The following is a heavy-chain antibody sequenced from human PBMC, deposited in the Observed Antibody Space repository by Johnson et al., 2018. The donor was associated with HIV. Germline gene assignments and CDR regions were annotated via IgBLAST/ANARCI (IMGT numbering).Heavy chain of an antibody. V-gene: IGHV3-30-3*01. CDR1: GFTFSSYA. D-gene: IGHD1-20*01. CDR2: ISYDGSNK. J-gene: IGHJ3*02. CDR3: ARDRTITGNDPFDI. Sequence: QVQLVESGGGVVQPGRSLRLSCAASGFTFSSYAMHWVRQAPGKGLEWVAVISYDGSNKYYADSVKGRFTISRDNAKTSLYLQMNSLRAEDTALYYCARDRTITGNDPFDIWGQGTMVTVSS.